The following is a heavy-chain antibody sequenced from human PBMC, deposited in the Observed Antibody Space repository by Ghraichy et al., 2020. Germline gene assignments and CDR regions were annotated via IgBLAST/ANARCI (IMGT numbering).Heavy chain of an antibody. CDR2: ISGSGGST. CDR1: GFTFSSYV. CDR3: AKGQLYYDFWSGYGNWFDP. D-gene: IGHD3-3*01. J-gene: IGHJ5*02. Sequence: GGSLRLSCAASGFTFSSYVISWVRQAPGKGLEWVSAISGSGGSTYYADSVKGRFTISRDNSKNTLYLQMNSLRAEDTAVYYCAKGQLYYDFWSGYGNWFDPWGQGTLVTVSS. V-gene: IGHV3-23*01.